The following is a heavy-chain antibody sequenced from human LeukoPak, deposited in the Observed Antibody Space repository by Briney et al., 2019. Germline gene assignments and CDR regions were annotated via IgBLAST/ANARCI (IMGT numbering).Heavy chain of an antibody. D-gene: IGHD1-26*01. J-gene: IGHJ3*02. V-gene: IGHV4-30-4*08. Sequence: PSETLSLTCTVSGGSISSGDYYWSWIRQPPGKGLEWIGYIYYSGSTYYNPSLKSRVTISVDTSKNQFSLKLSSVTAADTAVYYCARTDGGLSEVGATLGGAFDIWGQGTMVTVSS. CDR1: GGSISSGDYY. CDR2: IYYSGST. CDR3: ARTDGGLSEVGATLGGAFDI.